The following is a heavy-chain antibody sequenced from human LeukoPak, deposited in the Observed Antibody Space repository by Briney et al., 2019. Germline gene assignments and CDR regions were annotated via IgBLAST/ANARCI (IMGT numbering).Heavy chain of an antibody. CDR1: GFTVSSDY. D-gene: IGHD3-22*01. CDR3: AKCYYDSSGYYFGAFDI. CDR2: ISGSGGST. Sequence: TGGSLRLSCAASGFTVSSDYMSWVRQAPGKGLEWVSAISGSGGSTYYADSVKGRFTISRDNSKNTLYLQMNSLRAEDTAVYYCAKCYYDSSGYYFGAFDIWGQGTMVTVSS. V-gene: IGHV3-23*01. J-gene: IGHJ3*02.